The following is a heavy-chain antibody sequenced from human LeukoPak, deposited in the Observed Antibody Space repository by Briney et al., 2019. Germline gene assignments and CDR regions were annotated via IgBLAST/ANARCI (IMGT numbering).Heavy chain of an antibody. D-gene: IGHD3-22*01. CDR3: AALYYYDSSGYYGIDY. CDR2: ISAYNGNT. CDR1: GYTFTSCG. J-gene: IGHJ4*02. Sequence: ASVKVCCKASGYTFTSCGISWVRQAPGQGLEWMGWISAYNGNTNYAQKLQGRVTMTTDTSTSTAYMERRSLRSDDTAVYYCAALYYYDSSGYYGIDYWGQGTLVTVSS. V-gene: IGHV1-18*01.